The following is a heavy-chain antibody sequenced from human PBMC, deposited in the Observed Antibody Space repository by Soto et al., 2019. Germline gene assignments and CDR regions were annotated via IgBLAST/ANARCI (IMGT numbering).Heavy chain of an antibody. V-gene: IGHV3-33*01. D-gene: IGHD2-2*01. Sequence: GGSLRLSCAASGFTFSSYGMHWVRQAPGKGLEWVAVIWYDGSNKYYADSVKGRFTISRDNSKNTLYLQMNSLRAEDTAVYYCARDRYCSSTSCYGVHRGVVDAFDIWGQGTMVTVSS. CDR2: IWYDGSNK. CDR1: GFTFSSYG. CDR3: ARDRYCSSTSCYGVHRGVVDAFDI. J-gene: IGHJ3*02.